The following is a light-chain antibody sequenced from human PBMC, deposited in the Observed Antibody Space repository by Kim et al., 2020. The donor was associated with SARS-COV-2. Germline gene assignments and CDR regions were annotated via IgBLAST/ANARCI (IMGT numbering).Light chain of an antibody. CDR1: QSLSAN. Sequence: EIVMTQSPATVSVSPGDGATLSCRANQSLSANLAWYQQKPGQAPRLLISGASSRAAGIPARFTGSGSGTEFTLTISSLQSEDFALYYCQQYNDWPLTFGGGTKV. V-gene: IGKV3-15*01. CDR3: QQYNDWPLT. J-gene: IGKJ4*01. CDR2: GAS.